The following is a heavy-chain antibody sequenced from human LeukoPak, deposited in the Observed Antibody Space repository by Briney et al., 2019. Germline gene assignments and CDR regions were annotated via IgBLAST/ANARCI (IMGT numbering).Heavy chain of an antibody. J-gene: IGHJ4*02. Sequence: GGSLRLSCAASGFTFSSNYMSWVRQAPGKGLEWVSVIYSGGSTYYADSVKGRSTISRDNSKNTLYLQMNSLRAEDTAVYYCARVGLRWENYFDYWGQGTLVTVSS. CDR1: GFTFSSNY. CDR2: IYSGGST. D-gene: IGHD4-23*01. CDR3: ARVGLRWENYFDY. V-gene: IGHV3-66*01.